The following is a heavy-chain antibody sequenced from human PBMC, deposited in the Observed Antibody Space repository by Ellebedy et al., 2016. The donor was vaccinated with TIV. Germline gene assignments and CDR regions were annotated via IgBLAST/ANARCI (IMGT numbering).Heavy chain of an antibody. J-gene: IGHJ4*02. CDR1: GFSFSSYA. V-gene: IGHV3-23*01. Sequence: GESLKISCAASGFSFSSYAMSWVRQAPGKGLEWVSGISGSGIKTYYADSVKGRFTISRDNSQTTLYLQMNILTVADTAVYYCASPKEQYQLLTPLYNWGQGTLLTVSS. D-gene: IGHD1-1*01. CDR3: ASPKEQYQLLTPLYN. CDR2: ISGSGIKT.